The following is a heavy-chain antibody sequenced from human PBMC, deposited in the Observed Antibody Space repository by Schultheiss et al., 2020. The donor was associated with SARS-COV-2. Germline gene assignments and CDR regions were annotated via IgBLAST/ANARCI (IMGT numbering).Heavy chain of an antibody. CDR3: ARDRYSISSFHPQPDYYYGMDV. J-gene: IGHJ6*02. CDR2: IYTSGST. Sequence: TLSLTCTVSGGSISSGSYYWSWIRQPAGKGLEWIGRIYTSGSTNYNPSLKSRVTISVDTSKNQFSLKLSSVTAADTAVYYCARDRYSISSFHPQPDYYYGMDVWGQGTTVTVSS. CDR1: GGSISSGSYY. V-gene: IGHV4-61*02. D-gene: IGHD6-6*01.